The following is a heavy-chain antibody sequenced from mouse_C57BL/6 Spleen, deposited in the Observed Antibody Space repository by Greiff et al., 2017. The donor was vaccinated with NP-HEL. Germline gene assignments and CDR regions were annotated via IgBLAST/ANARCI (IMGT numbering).Heavy chain of an antibody. Sequence: VQLQQPGAELVRPGTSVKLSCKASGYTFTSYWMHWVKQRPGQGLEWIGVIDPSDSYTNYNQKFKGKATLTVDTSSSTAYMQLSSLTSEDSAVYYCARSVDSSGYWGQGTTLTVSS. J-gene: IGHJ2*01. CDR2: IDPSDSYT. CDR1: GYTFTSYW. D-gene: IGHD3-2*02. V-gene: IGHV1-59*01. CDR3: ARSVDSSGY.